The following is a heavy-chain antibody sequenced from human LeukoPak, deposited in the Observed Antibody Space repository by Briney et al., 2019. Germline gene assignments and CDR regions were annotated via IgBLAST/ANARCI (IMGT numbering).Heavy chain of an antibody. CDR2: LYYTGST. Sequence: TSETLSLTCTVSGGSISSSSDYWGWIRQPPGKGLEWIGNLYYTGSTYYNPSLRSRVTISVDTSKNQFSLKLSSVTAADTAVYYCARMSRTSNWEYYYGMDVWGQGTTVTVSS. CDR3: ARMSRTSNWEYYYGMDV. V-gene: IGHV4-39*07. CDR1: GGSISSSSDY. J-gene: IGHJ6*02. D-gene: IGHD7-27*01.